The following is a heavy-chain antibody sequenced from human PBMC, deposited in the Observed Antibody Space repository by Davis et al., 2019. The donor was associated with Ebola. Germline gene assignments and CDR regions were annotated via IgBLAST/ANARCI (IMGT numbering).Heavy chain of an antibody. CDR1: GFTVSSNY. Sequence: GESLKISCAASGFTVSSNYMSWVRQAPGKGLEWVSSISASSNYKYYADSVKGRFTVSRDNARNSLYLQMNSLRGEDTAVYYCRLGSYHMGDDYWGQGTLVTVSS. V-gene: IGHV3-21*06. CDR2: ISASSNYK. J-gene: IGHJ4*02. D-gene: IGHD3-10*01. CDR3: RLGSYHMGDDY.